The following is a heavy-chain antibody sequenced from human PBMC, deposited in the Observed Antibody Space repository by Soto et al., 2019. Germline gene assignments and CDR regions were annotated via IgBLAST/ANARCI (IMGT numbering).Heavy chain of an antibody. J-gene: IGHJ4*02. CDR1: GGSISSSNW. CDR3: ARGGDIVGAFDY. Sequence: QVQLQESGPGLVKPSGTLSLTCAVSGGSISSSNWWSWVRQPPGKGLEWIGEIYHSGSTNNNPSLRSRVTISVEQSKNQFSLKLSSVTAADTAVYYCARGGDIVGAFDYWGQGTLVTVSS. D-gene: IGHD1-26*01. CDR2: IYHSGST. V-gene: IGHV4-4*02.